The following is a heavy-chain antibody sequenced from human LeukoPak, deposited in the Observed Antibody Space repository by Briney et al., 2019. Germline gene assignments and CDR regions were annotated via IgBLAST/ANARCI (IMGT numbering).Heavy chain of an antibody. CDR3: ARKAWGYGMDV. J-gene: IGHJ6*02. D-gene: IGHD3-16*01. Sequence: TGGSLRLSCAASGFTFSSYAMHWVRQATGRGLEWVSGIDTAGDTHFADSVKGRFTISRQNTKNTLYLQMNSLRAGDTAVYYCARKAWGYGMDVWGQGTTVTVSS. CDR1: GFTFSSYA. V-gene: IGHV3-13*04. CDR2: IDTAGDT.